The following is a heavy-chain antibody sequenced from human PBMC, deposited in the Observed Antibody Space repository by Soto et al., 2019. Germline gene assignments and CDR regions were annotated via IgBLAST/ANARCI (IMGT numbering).Heavy chain of an antibody. D-gene: IGHD6-19*01. V-gene: IGHV5-51*01. CDR1: GYSFTSYW. CDR3: AREEGFSSSFYYYED. J-gene: IGHJ4*02. Sequence: PGESLKISCKGSGYSFTSYWIGWVRQMPGKGLERMGIIYPGDSDTRYSPSFQGQVTISADKSITTTYLQWSSLKASDTAVFYCAREEGFSSSFYYYEDWGQGTLVTVSS. CDR2: IYPGDSDT.